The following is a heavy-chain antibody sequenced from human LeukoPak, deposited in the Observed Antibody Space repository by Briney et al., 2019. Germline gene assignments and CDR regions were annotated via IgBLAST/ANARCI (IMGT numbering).Heavy chain of an antibody. J-gene: IGHJ4*02. Sequence: PGWSLRLSRAASGFTFSRYWLSWVGQAPGKELAGVGNIKQDVSDKYDVNSVKRRFTISRDNAKKSLYLQLYILRAEDTAVYYWACSGYSDYDYLFFDYCGQGTLVTVSS. CDR1: GFTFSRYW. CDR2: IKQDVSDK. V-gene: IGHV3-7*01. CDR3: ACSGYSDYDYLFFDY. D-gene: IGHD5-12*01.